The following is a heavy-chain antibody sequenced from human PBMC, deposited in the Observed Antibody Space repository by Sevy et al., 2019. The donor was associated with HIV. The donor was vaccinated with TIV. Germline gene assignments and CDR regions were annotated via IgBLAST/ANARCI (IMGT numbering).Heavy chain of an antibody. CDR3: AKDLAMVQGVIITPYFDY. CDR2: IRYDGSNK. CDR1: GFTFSSYG. V-gene: IGHV3-30*02. D-gene: IGHD3-10*01. Sequence: GGFLRLSCAASGFTFSSYGMHWVRQAPGKGLEWVAFIRYDGSNKYYADSVKGRFTISRDNSKNTLYLQMNSLRAEDTAVYYCAKDLAMVQGVIITPYFDYWGQGTLVTVSS. J-gene: IGHJ4*02.